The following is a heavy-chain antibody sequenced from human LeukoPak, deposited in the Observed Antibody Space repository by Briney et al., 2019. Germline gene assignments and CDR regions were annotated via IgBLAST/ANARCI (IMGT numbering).Heavy chain of an antibody. Sequence: GESLKISCKGSGYSFTSYWIDWVRQMPGKGLEWMGIIYPDDSDTRYSPSFQGQVTISADKSISTAYLQWSSLKASDTAMYYCARPGQLGEYTPYHFDYWGQGILVTVSS. D-gene: IGHD3-16*01. V-gene: IGHV5-51*01. CDR3: ARPGQLGEYTPYHFDY. CDR2: IYPDDSDT. J-gene: IGHJ4*02. CDR1: GYSFTSYW.